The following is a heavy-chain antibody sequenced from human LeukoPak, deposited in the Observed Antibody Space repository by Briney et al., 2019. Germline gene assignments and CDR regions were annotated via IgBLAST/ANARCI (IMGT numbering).Heavy chain of an antibody. V-gene: IGHV1-69*13. D-gene: IGHD2-2*01. CDR2: IIPILGTA. CDR3: ATTPYCSSTSCYGYYYYYHMDV. CDR1: GGTFSSYA. Sequence: SVKVSCKPSGGTFSSYAISWVRQAPGQGLEWMGAIIPILGTANYAQKFQGRVTITADESTSTAYMELSSLRSEDTAVYYCATTPYCSSTSCYGYYYYYHMDVWGKGTTVTISS. J-gene: IGHJ6*03.